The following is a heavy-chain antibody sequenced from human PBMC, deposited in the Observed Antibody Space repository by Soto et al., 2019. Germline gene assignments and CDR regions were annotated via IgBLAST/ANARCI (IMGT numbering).Heavy chain of an antibody. CDR2: IYYSGST. V-gene: IGHV4-59*01. Sequence: SQTLSLTCSVADGSISSYSWSWIRQPPGKGLEWIGYIYYSGSTNYNPSLKSRVTISVDTSKNQFSLKLSSVTAADTAVYYCARRYNWNYAFDYWGQGTLVTVSS. J-gene: IGHJ4*02. D-gene: IGHD1-7*01. CDR3: ARRYNWNYAFDY. CDR1: DGSISSYS.